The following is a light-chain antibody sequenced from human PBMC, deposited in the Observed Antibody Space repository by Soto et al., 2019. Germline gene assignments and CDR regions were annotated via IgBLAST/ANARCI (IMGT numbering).Light chain of an antibody. V-gene: IGKV3-20*01. CDR2: GAS. CDR3: QQYGRSPPFT. CDR1: QSVSSTY. J-gene: IGKJ2*01. Sequence: EIVLTQSPGTLSLSPGERATLSCRASQSVSSTYIAWYQQNPGQAPRLLIYGASSRATGIPDRFSGSGSGTDFTLTISRLEPEDLAVYFCQQYGRSPPFTFGHGTKVEIK.